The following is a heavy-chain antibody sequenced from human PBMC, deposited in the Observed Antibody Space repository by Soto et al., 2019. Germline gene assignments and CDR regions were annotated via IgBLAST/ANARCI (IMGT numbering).Heavy chain of an antibody. V-gene: IGHV3-33*01. CDR1: GFTFSSYG. Sequence: QVQLVESGGGVVQPGRSLRLSCAASGFTFSSYGMHWVRQAPGKGLEWVAVIWYDGSNKYYADSVKGRFTISRDNSKNTLYLQMNSLSAEDTAVYYCARGGEYQLLLFDYWGQGTLVTVSS. CDR3: ARGGEYQLLLFDY. CDR2: IWYDGSNK. D-gene: IGHD2-2*01. J-gene: IGHJ4*02.